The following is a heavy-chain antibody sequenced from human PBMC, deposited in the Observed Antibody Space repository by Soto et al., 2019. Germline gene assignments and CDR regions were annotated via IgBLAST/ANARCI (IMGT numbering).Heavy chain of an antibody. CDR3: ARGGRHSYGPFDY. D-gene: IGHD5-18*01. V-gene: IGHV3-48*03. Sequence: LRLSCAASGFTFSSYAMSWVRQAPGKGLEWVSAISGSGSTIYYADSVKGRFTISRDNAKNSLYLQMNSLRAEDTAVYYCARGGRHSYGPFDYWGQGTLVTVSS. J-gene: IGHJ4*02. CDR2: ISGSGSTI. CDR1: GFTFSSYA.